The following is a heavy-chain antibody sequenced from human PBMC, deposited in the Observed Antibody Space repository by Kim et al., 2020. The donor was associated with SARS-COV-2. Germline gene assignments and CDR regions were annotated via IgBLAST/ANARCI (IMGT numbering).Heavy chain of an antibody. CDR2: ISAYNGNT. Sequence: ASVKVSCKASGYTFTSYGISWVRQAPGQGLEWMGWISAYNGNTNYAQKLQGRVTMTTDTSTSTAYMELRSLRSNDTAVYYCARRGSSSWLGGYYYYMDVWGKGTTVTVSS. V-gene: IGHV1-18*01. CDR1: GYTFTSYG. J-gene: IGHJ6*03. CDR3: ARRGSSSWLGGYYYYMDV. D-gene: IGHD6-13*01.